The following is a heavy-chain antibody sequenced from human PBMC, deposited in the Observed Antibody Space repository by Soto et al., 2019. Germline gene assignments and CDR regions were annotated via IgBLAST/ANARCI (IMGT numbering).Heavy chain of an antibody. CDR3: ARELPGSSSGGLDY. D-gene: IGHD6-6*01. V-gene: IGHV4-4*02. J-gene: IGHJ4*02. Sequence: SETLSLTCAVSGGSISSSNWWGWVRQPPGKGLEWIGEIYHSGSTNYNPSLKSRVTISVDKSKNQFSLKLSSVTAADTAVYYCARELPGSSSGGLDYWGQGTLVTVS. CDR2: IYHSGST. CDR1: GGSISSSNW.